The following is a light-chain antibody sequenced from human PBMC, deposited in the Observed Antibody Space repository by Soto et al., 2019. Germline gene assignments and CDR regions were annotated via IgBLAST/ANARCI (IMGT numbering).Light chain of an antibody. Sequence: EIVLTQSPGTLSLYPGERASLSCRASQSVSINLAWYQQKPGQAPRLLIYGASTRAAAVPDRFTGSGSGTDFALTISRLEPEDFGVYYCQQYGDSPLTSGPGTKAD. V-gene: IGKV3-20*01. CDR3: QQYGDSPLT. CDR2: GAS. CDR1: QSVSIN. J-gene: IGKJ3*01.